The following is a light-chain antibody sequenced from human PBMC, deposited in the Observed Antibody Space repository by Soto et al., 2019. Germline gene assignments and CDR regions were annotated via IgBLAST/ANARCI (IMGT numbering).Light chain of an antibody. CDR3: HQYGSTPPYT. J-gene: IGKJ2*01. CDR2: GSS. V-gene: IGKV3-20*01. Sequence: EVVLTQSPGTLSLSPGERATLSCRASQSIINNYLAWYQQRPGQAPRLLIYGSSDRATGIPGRFSGSGSGTDFTLTISRLEPADFAVYSCHQYGSTPPYTFGQGTKVEI. CDR1: QSIINNY.